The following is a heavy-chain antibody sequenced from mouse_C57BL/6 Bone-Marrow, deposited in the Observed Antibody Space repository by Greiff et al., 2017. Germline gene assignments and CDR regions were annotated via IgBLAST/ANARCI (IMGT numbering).Heavy chain of an antibody. CDR1: GFTFTDYY. J-gene: IGHJ3*01. CDR2: IRNTANGYTT. CDR3: ASHFAY. Sequence: EVQLVESGGGLVQPGGSLSLSCAASGFTFTDYYMSWVRQPPGKGLEWLGFIRNTANGYTTEYSASVKGRFTISKDKSQSILYLKMNALRTEDSATYYCASHFAYWGKGTLVTVSA. V-gene: IGHV7-3*01.